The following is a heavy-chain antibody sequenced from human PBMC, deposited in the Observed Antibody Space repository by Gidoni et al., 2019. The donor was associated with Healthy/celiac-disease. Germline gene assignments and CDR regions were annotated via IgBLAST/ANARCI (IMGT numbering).Heavy chain of an antibody. D-gene: IGHD4-17*01. CDR2: IYYSGST. V-gene: IGHV4-31*03. CDR1: GGSISSGGYY. CDR3: ARDRVSDTVTTPGNYYYYGMDV. Sequence: QVQLQESGPGLVKPSQTLSLTCTVSGGSISSGGYYWSWIRQHPGKGLEWIGYIYYSGSTYYNPSLKSRVTISVDTSKNQFSLKLSSVTAADTAVYYCARDRVSDTVTTPGNYYYYGMDVWGQGTTVTVSS. J-gene: IGHJ6*02.